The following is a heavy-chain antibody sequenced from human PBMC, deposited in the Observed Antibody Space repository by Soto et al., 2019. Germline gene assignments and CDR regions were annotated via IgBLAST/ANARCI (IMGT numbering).Heavy chain of an antibody. V-gene: IGHV3-48*01. CDR1: GFTFSSYS. Sequence: GGSLRLSCAASGFTFSSYSMNWVRQAPGKGLEWVSYISSSSSTIYYADSVKGRFTISRDNAKNSLYLQMNSLIAEDTAVYYCARAFSPFDYWAQGTLVNVSS. D-gene: IGHD3-3*02. CDR3: ARAFSPFDY. J-gene: IGHJ4*02. CDR2: ISSSSSTI.